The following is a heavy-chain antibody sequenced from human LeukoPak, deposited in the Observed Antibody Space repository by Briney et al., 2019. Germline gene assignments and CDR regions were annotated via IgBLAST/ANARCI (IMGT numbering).Heavy chain of an antibody. V-gene: IGHV4-61*01. CDR3: ACGYPQDY. CDR2: IYYSGST. J-gene: IGHJ4*02. CDR1: GGSIASSSYY. D-gene: IGHD3-22*01. Sequence: PSETLSLTCTVSGGSIASSSYYWSWLRQPPGKGLEWIGYIYYSGSTNYNPSLKSRVTISVDTSKNQFSLKLSSVTAADTAVYYCACGYPQDYWGQGTLVTVSS.